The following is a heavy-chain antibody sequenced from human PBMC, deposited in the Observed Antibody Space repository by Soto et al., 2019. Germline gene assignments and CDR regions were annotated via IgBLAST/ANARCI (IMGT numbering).Heavy chain of an antibody. CDR3: XXXXXXXXXXXXXXXDV. CDR2: ISYDGSNK. V-gene: IGHV3-30-3*01. J-gene: IGHJ6*02. Sequence: QVQLVESGGGVVQPGRSLRLSCAASGFXFXXXXXXXXXXXXXXXXXXXXVISYDGSNKYYADSVKGRFTISSDNSKXXXXXXXXXXXXXXXXXXXXXXXXXXXXXXXXXXXDVWGQGTTVTVSS. CDR1: GFXFXXXX.